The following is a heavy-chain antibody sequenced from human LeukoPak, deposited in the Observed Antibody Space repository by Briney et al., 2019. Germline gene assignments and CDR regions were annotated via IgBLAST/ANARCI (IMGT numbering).Heavy chain of an antibody. CDR3: ARATGNSDHSPQEPIDLYFDL. V-gene: IGHV1-69*13. Sequence: ASVKVSCKASGGTFSSYAISWVRQAPGQGLEWMGGIIPIFGAANYAQKFQGRVTITAHESTSTAYMELRSLRSEDTAVYYCARATGNSDHSPQEPIDLYFDLWGRGTLVTVSS. CDR1: GGTFSSYA. CDR2: IIPIFGAA. J-gene: IGHJ2*01. D-gene: IGHD4-23*01.